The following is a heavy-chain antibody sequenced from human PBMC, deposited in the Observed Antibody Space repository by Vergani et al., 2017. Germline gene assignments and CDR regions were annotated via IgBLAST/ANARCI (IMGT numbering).Heavy chain of an antibody. CDR2: ISYDGSNK. V-gene: IGHV3-30*18. J-gene: IGHJ6*03. Sequence: QVQLVESGGGVVQPGRSLRLSCAASGFTFSSYGMHWVRPAPGKGLEWVAVISYDGSNKYYADSVKGRFTISRDNSKNTLYLQMNSLRAEDTAVYYCAKEGIFGVVIPPGRYMDVWGKGTTVTVSS. CDR3: AKEGIFGVVIPPGRYMDV. CDR1: GFTFSSYG. D-gene: IGHD3-3*01.